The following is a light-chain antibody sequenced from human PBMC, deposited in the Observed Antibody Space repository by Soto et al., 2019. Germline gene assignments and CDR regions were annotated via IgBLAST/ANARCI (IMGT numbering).Light chain of an antibody. CDR3: MQALQTPLT. CDR1: QSLLHRNGYSY. Sequence: DIVMTQSPLSLPVTPGEPASISCRSSQSLLHRNGYSYLDWYLQKPGQSPQLLIYLGSNRASGVPDRFSGSGSGTDFTLKISRVEAEDVGVYYCMQALQTPLTFGPGTKVDIK. CDR2: LGS. J-gene: IGKJ3*01. V-gene: IGKV2-28*01.